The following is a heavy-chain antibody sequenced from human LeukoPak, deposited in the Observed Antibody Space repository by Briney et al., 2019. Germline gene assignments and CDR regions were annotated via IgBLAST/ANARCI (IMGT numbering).Heavy chain of an antibody. CDR3: ATYMVRGSYYFDY. V-gene: IGHV4-61*02. D-gene: IGHD1-26*01. J-gene: IGHJ4*02. Sequence: SETLSLTCTVSGGSISSGSYYWSWIRQPAGKGLEWIGRIYTSGSTNYNPSLKSRVTISVDTSKNQFSLKLSSVTAADTAVYYCATYMVRGSYYFDYWGQGTLVTVSS. CDR1: GGSISSGSYY. CDR2: IYTSGST.